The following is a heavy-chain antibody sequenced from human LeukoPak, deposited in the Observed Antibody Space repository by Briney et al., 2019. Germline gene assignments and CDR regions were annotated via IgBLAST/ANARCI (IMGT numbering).Heavy chain of an antibody. J-gene: IGHJ4*02. Sequence: GGSLRLSCAASGFTFSGYGMHWVRQAPGKGLEWVAVISYDGSNKYYADSVKGRFTISRDNSKNTLYLQMNSLRAEDTAVYYCAKARYSGYDTRGVVDYWGQGTLVTVSS. CDR2: ISYDGSNK. V-gene: IGHV3-30*18. CDR1: GFTFSGYG. CDR3: AKARYSGYDTRGVVDY. D-gene: IGHD5-12*01.